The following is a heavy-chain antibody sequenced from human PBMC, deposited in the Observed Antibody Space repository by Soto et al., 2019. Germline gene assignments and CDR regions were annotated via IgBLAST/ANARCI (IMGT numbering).Heavy chain of an antibody. V-gene: IGHV3-48*02. CDR1: GFTFSTYS. CDR2: TSSPSSSI. J-gene: IGHJ6*01. Sequence: GGSLRLSCAASGFTFSTYSMNWVRQAPGKGLEWVSYTSSPSSSIYYADSLKGRFIISRDNAKNSLYLQMNSLRDEDTAVYYCARDLTFPATRRGMDVWGQGTTVTVYS. CDR3: ARDLTFPATRRGMDV.